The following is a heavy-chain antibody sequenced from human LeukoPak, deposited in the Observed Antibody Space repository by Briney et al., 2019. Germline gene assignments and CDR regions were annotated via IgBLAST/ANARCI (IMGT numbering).Heavy chain of an antibody. D-gene: IGHD2-15*01. CDR2: IFGSGGSA. CDR1: GFIFNNYG. J-gene: IGHJ4*02. V-gene: IGHV3-23*01. Sequence: GGSLRLSCAASGFIFNNYGLVWVRQAPGKGLEWVSGIFGSGGSAHYADSVKGRFTISRDNSKNTVYLQMDSLRAEDTATYYCAKTTTGYSSGRYPAWPIDYWGQGTLVTVSS. CDR3: AKTTTGYSSGRYPAWPIDY.